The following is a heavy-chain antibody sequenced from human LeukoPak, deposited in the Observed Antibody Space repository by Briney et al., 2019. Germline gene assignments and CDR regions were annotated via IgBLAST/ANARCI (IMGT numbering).Heavy chain of an antibody. CDR1: GGSISSYY. D-gene: IGHD3-10*01. V-gene: IGHV4-59*12. CDR3: ARDPSDYYYGSGSYGTD. Sequence: SETLSLTCTVSGGSISSYYWNWIRQPPGKGLEWIGYIYYSGSTNYNPSLKSRVTMSVDTSKNQFSLKLSSVTAADTAVYYCARDPSDYYYGSGSYGTDWGQGTLVTVSS. CDR2: IYYSGST. J-gene: IGHJ4*02.